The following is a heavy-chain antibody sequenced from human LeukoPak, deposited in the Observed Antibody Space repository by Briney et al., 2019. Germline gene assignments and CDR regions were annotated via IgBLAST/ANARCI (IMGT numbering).Heavy chain of an antibody. J-gene: IGHJ2*01. CDR1: GYRLMNHG. V-gene: IGHV1-18*01. CDR2: IAADSGDIHGYT. CDR3: ARGSSPYSWYFDL. Sequence: ASVKVSCKASGYRLMNHGIRWVRQAPGQGIEWVGWIAADSGDIHGYTHYAEKLQGRVSMTTDTSTDTAYMDLRSLTSDDTAVYYCARGSSPYSWYFDLWGRGTLITVSS. D-gene: IGHD4-11*01.